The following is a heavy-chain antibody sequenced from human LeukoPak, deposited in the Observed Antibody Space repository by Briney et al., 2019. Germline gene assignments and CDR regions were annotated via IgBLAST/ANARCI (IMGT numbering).Heavy chain of an antibody. CDR3: ARAAPGIATLFQP. J-gene: IGHJ1*01. D-gene: IGHD6-13*01. V-gene: IGHV4-30-4*01. CDR2: IYYSGST. Sequence: SSQTLSLTCTVSRDSISSGDYYWSWIRQPPGKGLEWIGYIYYSGSTYYNPSLKSRLTISVDASKHQFSLSLNSVTAADTAVYYCARAAPGIATLFQPWGQGTLVTVSS. CDR1: RDSISSGDYY.